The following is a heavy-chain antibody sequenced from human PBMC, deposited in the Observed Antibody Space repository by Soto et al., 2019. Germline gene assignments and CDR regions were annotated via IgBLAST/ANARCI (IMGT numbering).Heavy chain of an antibody. D-gene: IGHD3-22*01. J-gene: IGHJ3*02. V-gene: IGHV4-4*02. CDR1: GGSISSSYW. CDR2: IYHSGNT. Sequence: QVQLQESGPGLVKPSGTLSLTCAVSGGSISSSYWWSWVRQPPGKGLEWIGEIYHSGNTNYNPSLNSRVTISVDKSKNQFSLKLSSVTAADTAVYDCARRRIPMIVVVFDAFDIWGQGTMVTVSS. CDR3: ARRRIPMIVVVFDAFDI.